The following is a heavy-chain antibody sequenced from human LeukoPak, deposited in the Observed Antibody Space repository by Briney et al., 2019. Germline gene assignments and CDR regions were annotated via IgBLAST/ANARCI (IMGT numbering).Heavy chain of an antibody. CDR3: ARLPYYYDSSGYYYFSFDY. V-gene: IGHV4-34*01. Sequence: SETLSLTCAVYGGSFSGYYWSWIRQPPGKGLEWIGEINHSGSTNYNPSLKSRVAISVDTSKNQFSLKLSSVTAADTAVYYCARLPYYYDSSGYYYFSFDYWGQGTLVTVSS. J-gene: IGHJ4*02. CDR1: GGSFSGYY. D-gene: IGHD3-22*01. CDR2: INHSGST.